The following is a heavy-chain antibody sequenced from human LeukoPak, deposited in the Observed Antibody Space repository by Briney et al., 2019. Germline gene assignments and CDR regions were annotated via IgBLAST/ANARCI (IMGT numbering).Heavy chain of an antibody. D-gene: IGHD2-2*01. V-gene: IGHV3-74*01. CDR3: ARAEDCSSTSCPRAFDI. CDR2: INTDGSNT. J-gene: IGHJ3*02. Sequence: GGSLRLSCAASGFTFSTYWMHWVRQAPGKGLVWVSRINTDGSNTNYADSVKGRFTISRDNAENTLYLQMNSPRAEDTAVYYCARAEDCSSTSCPRAFDIWGQGTMVTVSS. CDR1: GFTFSTYW.